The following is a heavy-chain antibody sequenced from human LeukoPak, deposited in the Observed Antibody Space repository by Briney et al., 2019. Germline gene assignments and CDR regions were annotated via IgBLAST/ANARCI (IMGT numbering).Heavy chain of an antibody. CDR3: ARGRDDFWSGYSNWFDP. V-gene: IGHV4-59*01. Sequence: SETLSLTCTVSGGSISSYYWSWIQQPPGKGLEWIGYIYYSGSTNYNPSLKSRVTISVDTSKNQFSLKLSSVTSADTAVYYCARGRDDFWSGYSNWFDPWGQGTLVTVSS. J-gene: IGHJ5*02. D-gene: IGHD3-3*01. CDR2: IYYSGST. CDR1: GGSISSYY.